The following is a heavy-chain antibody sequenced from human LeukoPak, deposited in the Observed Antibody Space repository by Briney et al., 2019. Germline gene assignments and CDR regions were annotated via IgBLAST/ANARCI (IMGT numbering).Heavy chain of an antibody. V-gene: IGHV4-4*07. J-gene: IGHJ6*02. CDR1: GGSISSYY. CDR2: IYTSGST. D-gene: IGHD2-15*01. CDR3: ARDGVVAATRSYYYGMDV. Sequence: SSETLSLTCTVSGGSISSYYWSWIRQPAGKGLEWIGRIYTSGSTNYNPSLKSRVTMSVDTSKNQFSLKLSSVTAADTAVYYCARDGVVAATRSYYYGMDVWGQGTTVTVSS.